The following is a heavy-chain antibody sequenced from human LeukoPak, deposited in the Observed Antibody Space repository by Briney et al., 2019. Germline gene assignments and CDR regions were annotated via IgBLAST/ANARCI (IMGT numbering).Heavy chain of an antibody. D-gene: IGHD6-13*01. CDR1: GFTFSSYW. Sequence: GGSLRLSCAASGFTFSSYWMSWVRQAPGKGLEWVANIKQDGSEKYYVDSVKGRFTISRDNAKNSLYLQMNSLRAEDTAVYYCAREWQGSSWPPEYFQHWGQGTLVTVSS. V-gene: IGHV3-7*01. CDR2: IKQDGSEK. CDR3: AREWQGSSWPPEYFQH. J-gene: IGHJ1*01.